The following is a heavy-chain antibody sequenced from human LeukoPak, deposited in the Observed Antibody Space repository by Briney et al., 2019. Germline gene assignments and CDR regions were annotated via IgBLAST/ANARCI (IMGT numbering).Heavy chain of an antibody. Sequence: ASVKVSCKASGYTFTSYGISWVRQAPGQGLEWMGWISAYNGNTNYAQKLQGRVTMTTDTSTSTAYMELRSLRSDDTAVYYCARRAPPRYYDFWSGYPELDYYYMDVWGKGTTVTVSS. J-gene: IGHJ6*03. V-gene: IGHV1-18*01. D-gene: IGHD3-3*01. CDR1: GYTFTSYG. CDR2: ISAYNGNT. CDR3: ARRAPPRYYDFWSGYPELDYYYMDV.